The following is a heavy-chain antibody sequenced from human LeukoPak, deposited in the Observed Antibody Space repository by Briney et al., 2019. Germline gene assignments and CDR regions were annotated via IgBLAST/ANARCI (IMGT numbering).Heavy chain of an antibody. CDR1: GYTFTGYY. CDR3: ARDFGRAYGDKFDY. J-gene: IGHJ4*02. V-gene: IGHV1-2*02. D-gene: IGHD4-17*01. CDR2: INPNSGVT. Sequence: ASVKVSCKASGYTFTGYYMHWVRQAPGQGLEWMGWINPNSGVTDYAQKFQGRVTMTRDTSISTAYMEVSSLRSDDTAVYYCARDFGRAYGDKFDYWGQGTLVTVSS.